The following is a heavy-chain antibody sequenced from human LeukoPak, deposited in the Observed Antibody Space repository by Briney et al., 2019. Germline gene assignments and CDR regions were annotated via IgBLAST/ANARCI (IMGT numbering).Heavy chain of an antibody. Sequence: GGSLRLSCAASGFIFSSYAMNWVRQAPGKGLEWVSRISGSGATINYSDSVKGRFTISRDNSKNTLYLQMNSRRAEDTAVYYCAKENRWQWGQGALVTVSS. J-gene: IGHJ4*02. D-gene: IGHD5-24*01. CDR2: ISGSGATI. CDR3: AKENRWQ. CDR1: GFIFSSYA. V-gene: IGHV3-23*01.